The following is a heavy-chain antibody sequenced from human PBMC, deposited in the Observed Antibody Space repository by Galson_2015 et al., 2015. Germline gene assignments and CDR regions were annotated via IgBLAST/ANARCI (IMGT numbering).Heavy chain of an antibody. CDR1: RNTFAHCW. J-gene: IGHJ3*02. CDR3: ARHDYNSPDSAFEI. V-gene: IGHV5-51*01. D-gene: IGHD5-24*01. CDR2: IYPGDSDT. Sequence: LKISCRGSRNTFAHCWIGWVRPMPGTGLGCMGFIYPGDSDTRYSPSFQGQVTISADKSISTAYLQWSSLKASDTAMYYCARHDYNSPDSAFEIWGQGTMVTVSS.